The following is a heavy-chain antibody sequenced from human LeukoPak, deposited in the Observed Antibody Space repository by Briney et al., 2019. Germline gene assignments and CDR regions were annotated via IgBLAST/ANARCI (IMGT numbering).Heavy chain of an antibody. V-gene: IGHV4-4*02. CDR2: IYHSGST. CDR3: ARVTVIAAAPYAFDI. CDR1: GGSISSSNW. J-gene: IGHJ3*02. D-gene: IGHD6-13*01. Sequence: PSGTLSLTCAVSGGSISSSNWWSWVRQPPGKGLEWIGEIYHSGSTNYNPSLKSRVTISVDKSKNQFSLKLSSVTAADTAVYYCARVTVIAAAPYAFDIWGQGTMVTVSS.